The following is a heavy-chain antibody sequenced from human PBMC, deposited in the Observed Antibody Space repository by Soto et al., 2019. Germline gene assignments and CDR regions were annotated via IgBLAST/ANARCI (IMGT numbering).Heavy chain of an antibody. CDR1: GGTFSSYA. CDR3: ARAGGDYGDYYYYYGMDV. CDR2: IIPIFGTA. D-gene: IGHD4-17*01. Sequence: QVQLVQSGAEVKKPGSSVKVSCKASGGTFSSYAISWVRQAPGQGLEWMGGIIPIFGTANYAQKFQGRVTITADESTSTANMELSSLRSEDTAVYYCARAGGDYGDYYYYYGMDVWGQGTTVTVSS. J-gene: IGHJ6*02. V-gene: IGHV1-69*01.